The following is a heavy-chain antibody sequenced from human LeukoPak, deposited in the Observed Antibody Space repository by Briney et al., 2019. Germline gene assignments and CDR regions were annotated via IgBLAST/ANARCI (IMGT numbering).Heavy chain of an antibody. Sequence: SETLSLTCTVSGGSISSGGYYWSWIRQPPGKGLKWIGYIYHSGSTYYNPSLKSRVTISVDRSKNQFSLKLSSVTAADTAVYYCARVAGGWNDLAYPLYYYMDVWGKGTTVTVSS. J-gene: IGHJ6*03. CDR3: ARVAGGWNDLAYPLYYYMDV. CDR1: GGSISSGGYY. D-gene: IGHD1-1*01. CDR2: IYHSGST. V-gene: IGHV4-30-2*01.